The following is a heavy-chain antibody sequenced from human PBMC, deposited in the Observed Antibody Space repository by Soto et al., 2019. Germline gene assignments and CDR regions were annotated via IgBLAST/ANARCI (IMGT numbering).Heavy chain of an antibody. CDR2: ISGSGGST. D-gene: IGHD3-9*01. V-gene: IGHV3-23*01. CDR1: GFTFSSYA. J-gene: IGHJ4*02. Sequence: GGSLRLSCAASGFTFSSYAMIWVRQAPGKGLEWVSAISGSGGSTYYADSVKGRFTISRDNSKNTLYLQMNSLRAEDTAVYYCAKDRPGLRYFDWLLFDYWGQGTLVTVSS. CDR3: AKDRPGLRYFDWLLFDY.